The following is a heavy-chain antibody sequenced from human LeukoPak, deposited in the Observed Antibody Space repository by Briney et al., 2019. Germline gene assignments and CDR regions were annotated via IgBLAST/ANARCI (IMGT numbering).Heavy chain of an antibody. V-gene: IGHV3-9*01. D-gene: IGHD4-17*01. CDR1: GFTFDDYA. J-gene: IGHJ4*02. CDR3: AKGAYGDYKYYFDY. CDR2: ISWNSGSI. Sequence: PGRSLRLSCAASGFTFDDYAMHWVRQAPGKGLEWVSGISWNSGSIGYADSVKGRFTISRDNAKNSLYLQMNSLRAEDTALYYCAKGAYGDYKYYFDYRGQGTLVTVSS.